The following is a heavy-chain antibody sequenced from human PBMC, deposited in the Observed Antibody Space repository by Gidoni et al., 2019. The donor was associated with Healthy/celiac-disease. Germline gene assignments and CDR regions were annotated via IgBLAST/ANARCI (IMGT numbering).Heavy chain of an antibody. D-gene: IGHD1-26*01. J-gene: IGHJ3*02. CDR1: GFTFSSYA. Sequence: EVQLVESGGGLVQPGGSLRLSCAASGFTFSSYAMHWVRQAPGKGLEYVSAISSNGGSTYYANSVKGRFTISRDNSKNTLYLQMGSLRAEDMAVYYCARTLWELADAFDIWGQGTMVTVSS. CDR3: ARTLWELADAFDI. CDR2: ISSNGGST. V-gene: IGHV3-64*01.